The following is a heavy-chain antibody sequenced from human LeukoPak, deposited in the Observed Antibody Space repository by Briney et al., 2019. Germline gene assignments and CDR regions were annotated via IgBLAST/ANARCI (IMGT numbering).Heavy chain of an antibody. CDR2: IYSGGST. Sequence: GGSLRLSCAASGFAVSTSYMSWVRQAPGKGLEWVSVIYSGGSTYYRDSVKGRFTISRDNSKNTLYLQMNSLRAEDTAVYYCAKDLTMIVVVTVDYWGQGTLVTVSS. CDR3: AKDLTMIVVVTVDY. CDR1: GFAVSTSY. D-gene: IGHD3-22*01. J-gene: IGHJ4*02. V-gene: IGHV3-53*01.